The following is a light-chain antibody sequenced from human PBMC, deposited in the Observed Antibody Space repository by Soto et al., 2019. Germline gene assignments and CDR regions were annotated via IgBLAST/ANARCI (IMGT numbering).Light chain of an antibody. CDR2: DVS. CDR1: SSDVGGYNY. CDR3: SSYTSSSPPYV. Sequence: QSVLTQPASVSGSHGQSITISCTGTSSDVGGYNYVSWYQQHPGKAPKLMIYDVSNRPSGVSNRFSGSKSGNTASLTISGLQAEDEADYYCSSYTSSSPPYVFGTGTKVTVL. V-gene: IGLV2-14*01. J-gene: IGLJ1*01.